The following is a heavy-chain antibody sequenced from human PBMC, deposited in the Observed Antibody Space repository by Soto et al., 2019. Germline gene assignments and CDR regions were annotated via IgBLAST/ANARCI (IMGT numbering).Heavy chain of an antibody. D-gene: IGHD4-17*01. CDR2: IIPIFGRP. V-gene: IGHV1-69*01. Sequence: QVQLVQSGTEVKKPGFSVKVSSKASGGTFSTLAVSWVRQAPGQGLEWMGGIIPIFGRPVYAQKFQGRVTITADESTSIVYMELSSLSSEDTAVYYCARAPYEDYAVPEPNYFDSWGQGTLVTVSS. CDR3: ARAPYEDYAVPEPNYFDS. J-gene: IGHJ4*02. CDR1: GGTFSTLA.